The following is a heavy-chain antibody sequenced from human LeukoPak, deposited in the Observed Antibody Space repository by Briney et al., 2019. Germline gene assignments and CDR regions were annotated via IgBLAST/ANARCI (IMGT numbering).Heavy chain of an antibody. Sequence: GASVKVSCKASGYTFTSYYMHWVRQAPEQGLEWMGIINPSGGSTSYAQKFQGRVTMTRDTSTSTVYMELSSLRSEDTAVYYCARSGAHCSGGSCYTFDYWGQGTLVTVSS. J-gene: IGHJ4*02. CDR3: ARSGAHCSGGSCYTFDY. D-gene: IGHD2-15*01. CDR2: INPSGGST. V-gene: IGHV1-46*01. CDR1: GYTFTSYY.